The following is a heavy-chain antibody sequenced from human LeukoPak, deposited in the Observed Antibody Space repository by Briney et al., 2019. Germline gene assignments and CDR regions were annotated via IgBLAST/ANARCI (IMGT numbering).Heavy chain of an antibody. CDR2: IIPILGIA. CDR1: GGTFSSYA. D-gene: IGHD5-24*01. V-gene: IGHV1-69*04. J-gene: IGHJ4*02. CDR3: ARDERDGYNYYPSY. Sequence: SVKVSCKASGGTFSSYAISWVQQAPGQGLEWMGRIIPILGIANYAQKFQGRVTITADKSTSTAYMELSSLRSEDTAVYYCARDERDGYNYYPSYWGQGTLVTVSS.